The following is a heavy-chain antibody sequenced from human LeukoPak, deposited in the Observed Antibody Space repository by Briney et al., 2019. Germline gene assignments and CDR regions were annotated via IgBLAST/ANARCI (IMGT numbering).Heavy chain of an antibody. D-gene: IGHD2-21*02. J-gene: IGHJ5*02. CDR3: AREVSVGVVVTAGWFDP. V-gene: IGHV4-39*07. Sequence: SETLSLTCSVSGVSISSSLYYWSWIRQPPGKGLEWIGEINHSGSTNYNPSLKSRVTISVDTSKNQFSLKLSSVTAADTAVYYCAREVSVGVVVTAGWFDPWGQGTLVTVSS. CDR2: INHSGST. CDR1: GVSISSSLYY.